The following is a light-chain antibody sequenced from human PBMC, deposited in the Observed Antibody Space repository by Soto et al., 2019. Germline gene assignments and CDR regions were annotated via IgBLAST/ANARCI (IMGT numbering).Light chain of an antibody. CDR2: DAS. CDR1: QSVRSNY. CDR3: QQYGSSPLT. Sequence: EIVLTQSPGTLSLSPGERATLSCRASQSVRSNYLAWYQQKPGQAPRFLIYDASSRATGIPDRFSGSGSGTEFTLTISRLEPEDFALYYCQQYGSSPLTFGGGTKVEIK. V-gene: IGKV3-20*01. J-gene: IGKJ4*01.